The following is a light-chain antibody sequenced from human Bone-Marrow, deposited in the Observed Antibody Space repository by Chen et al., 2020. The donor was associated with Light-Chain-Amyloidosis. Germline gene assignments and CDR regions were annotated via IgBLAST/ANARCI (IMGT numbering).Light chain of an antibody. CDR2: GSS. CDR1: QTISSNY. J-gene: IGKJ4*01. V-gene: IGKV3-20*01. Sequence: EIVLTQSPGTLSLSPGEGANLSCRASQTISSNYLTWYQQKFAQAPRLLIYGSSSRATGIPDRFTGSGSGTDLTLTINRLEPEDFAMYYGQQYGTSPLTFGGGTKVEIK. CDR3: QQYGTSPLT.